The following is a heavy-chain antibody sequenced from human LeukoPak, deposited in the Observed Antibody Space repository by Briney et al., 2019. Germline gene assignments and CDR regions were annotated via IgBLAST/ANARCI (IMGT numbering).Heavy chain of an antibody. CDR2: IIPIFGTA. CDR3: ATDNSKLNWFDP. J-gene: IGHJ5*02. V-gene: IGHV1-69*05. Sequence: GSSVKVSCKASGGTFSSYAISWVRQAPGQGREWMGGIIPIFGTANYAQKFQGRVTITTDESTSTAYMELSSLRSEDTAVYYCATDNSKLNWFDPWGQGTLVTVSS. D-gene: IGHD4-23*01. CDR1: GGTFSSYA.